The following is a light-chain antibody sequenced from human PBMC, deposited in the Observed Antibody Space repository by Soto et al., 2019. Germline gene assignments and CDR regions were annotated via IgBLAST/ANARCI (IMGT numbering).Light chain of an antibody. CDR1: QSLLYSNGYNF. V-gene: IGKV2-28*01. J-gene: IGKJ3*01. CDR3: QSYDSSLSGYV. CDR2: LGS. Sequence: DVVMTQSPLSLPVTPGEPASISCRSSQSLLYSNGYNFLDWYLQKPGQSPQLLIYLGSNRASGAPARFSGSKSGTSASLAIAGLQAEDEGDYYCQSYDSSLSGYVFGTGT.